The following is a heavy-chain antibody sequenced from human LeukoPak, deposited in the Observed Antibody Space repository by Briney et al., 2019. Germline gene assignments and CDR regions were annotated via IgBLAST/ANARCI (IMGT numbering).Heavy chain of an antibody. J-gene: IGHJ4*02. V-gene: IGHV4-4*07. CDR1: GGSISSYY. Sequence: SETLSLTCTVSGGSISSYYWSWIRQPAGKGLEWIGRIHTSGSTNYNPSLKSRVTMSVDTSKNQFSLKLSSVTAADTAVYYSARDTYYYDSSGYYRLDYWGQGTLVTVPS. D-gene: IGHD3-22*01. CDR3: ARDTYYYDSSGYYRLDY. CDR2: IHTSGST.